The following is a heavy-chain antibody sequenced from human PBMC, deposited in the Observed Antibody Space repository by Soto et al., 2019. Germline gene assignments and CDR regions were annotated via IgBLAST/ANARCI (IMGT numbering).Heavy chain of an antibody. D-gene: IGHD6-6*01. J-gene: IGHJ5*02. V-gene: IGHV4-59*01. CDR1: GGSISSYY. CDR2: IYYSGST. Sequence: QVQLQESGPGLVKPSETLSLTCTVSGGSISSYYWSWIRQPPGKGLEWIGYIYYSGSTNYNPSLKSRVTISVDTSMNQFSLKLSSVTAADTAVYYCARVVFSGLSSSVWFDPWGQGTLVTVSS. CDR3: ARVVFSGLSSSVWFDP.